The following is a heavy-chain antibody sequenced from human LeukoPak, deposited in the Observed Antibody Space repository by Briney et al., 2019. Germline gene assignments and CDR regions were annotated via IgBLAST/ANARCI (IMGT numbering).Heavy chain of an antibody. V-gene: IGHV3-21*06. CDR1: GFTFTYYN. Sequence: GGSLRLSCAASGFTFTYYNMNWVRQAPGKRLEWVLSISSGSDYIQYADSVKGRFTISRDNAKNSLYLRMSSLSAEDTAVYYCARLDESEGDYWGQGTLVTVSS. J-gene: IGHJ4*02. CDR3: ARLDESEGDY. CDR2: ISSGSDYI.